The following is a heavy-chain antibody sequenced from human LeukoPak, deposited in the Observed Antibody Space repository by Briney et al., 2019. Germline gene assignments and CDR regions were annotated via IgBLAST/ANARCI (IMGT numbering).Heavy chain of an antibody. CDR3: AKSGFDFWSGYPAAFDI. J-gene: IGHJ3*02. CDR2: INGDGRNI. D-gene: IGHD3-3*01. V-gene: IGHV3-74*01. Sequence: GGSLRLSCVASGFTFSSYWMHWVHQDPRKGLVWVSRINGDGRNINYADSVRGRFTISRDNAKNTLYLQMNTLRVEDTAVYYCAKSGFDFWSGYPAAFDIWGQGTMVTVSS. CDR1: GFTFSSYW.